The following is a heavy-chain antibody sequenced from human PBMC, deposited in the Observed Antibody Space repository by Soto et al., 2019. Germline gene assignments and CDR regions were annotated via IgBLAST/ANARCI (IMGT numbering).Heavy chain of an antibody. V-gene: IGHV4-34*01. CDR1: GGSFSGYY. J-gene: IGHJ4*02. D-gene: IGHD7-27*01. CDR3: ARGWGRIFDY. Sequence: QVQLQQWGAGLLKPSETLSLTCAVYGGSFSGYYWNWIRQPPGKGLEWTGEINHSGSTNYNPSLKGRITLAVDTSKNQFSLKLSSVTAADTAVYYCARGWGRIFDYWGQGTLVTVSS. CDR2: INHSGST.